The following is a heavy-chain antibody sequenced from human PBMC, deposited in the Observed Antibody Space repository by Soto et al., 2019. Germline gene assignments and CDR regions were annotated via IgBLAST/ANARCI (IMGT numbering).Heavy chain of an antibody. Sequence: VKVSCKASGYTFTGYYMHWVRQAPGQGLEWMGWINPNSGGTNYAQKFQGRVTMTRDTSISTAYMELGRLRSDDTAVYYCARAALIRRVVVTPSSWFDPWGQGTLVTVSS. D-gene: IGHD3-22*01. V-gene: IGHV1-2*02. CDR1: GYTFTGYY. CDR3: ARAALIRRVVVTPSSWFDP. J-gene: IGHJ5*02. CDR2: INPNSGGT.